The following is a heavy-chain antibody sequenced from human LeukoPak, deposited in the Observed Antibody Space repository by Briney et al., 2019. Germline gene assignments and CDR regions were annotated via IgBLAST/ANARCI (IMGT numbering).Heavy chain of an antibody. CDR3: ARDDYGDYDDLDAFDI. D-gene: IGHD4-17*01. V-gene: IGHV4-30-4*01. CDR2: IYYSGST. Sequence: PSETLSLTCTVSGGSISSGDYYWSWFRQPPGKGLEWIGYIYYSGSTYYNPSLKSRVTISVDTSKNQFSLKLSSVTAADTAVYYCARDDYGDYDDLDAFDIWGPGTFVTVSS. CDR1: GGSISSGDYY. J-gene: IGHJ3*02.